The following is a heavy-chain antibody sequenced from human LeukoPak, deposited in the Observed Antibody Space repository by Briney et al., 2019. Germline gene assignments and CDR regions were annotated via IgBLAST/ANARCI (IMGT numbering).Heavy chain of an antibody. D-gene: IGHD3-16*01. V-gene: IGHV4-34*01. CDR2: INHSGST. Sequence: SETLSLTCAVYGGSFSGYYWSWIRQPPGKGLEWIGEINHSGSTNYNPSLKSRVTTSVDTSKNQFSLKLSSVTAADTAVYYCARDPGRRYGGAYYFDYWGQGTLVTVSS. J-gene: IGHJ4*02. CDR3: ARDPGRRYGGAYYFDY. CDR1: GGSFSGYY.